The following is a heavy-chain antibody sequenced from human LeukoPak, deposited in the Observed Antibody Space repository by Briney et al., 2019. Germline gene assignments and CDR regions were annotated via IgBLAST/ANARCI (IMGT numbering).Heavy chain of an antibody. CDR2: IYYTGAT. D-gene: IGHD6-6*01. J-gene: IGHJ5*02. CDR3: ARGRGGIAARHTYNWFDP. V-gene: IGHV4-59*12. CDR1: GGSISNYY. Sequence: SETLSLTCTVSGGSISNYYWTWIRQPPGKGLEWIGYIYYTGATSYNPSLKSRVTISVDTSKNQFSLRLSSVTAADTAVYYCARGRGGIAARHTYNWFDPWGQGTLVTVSS.